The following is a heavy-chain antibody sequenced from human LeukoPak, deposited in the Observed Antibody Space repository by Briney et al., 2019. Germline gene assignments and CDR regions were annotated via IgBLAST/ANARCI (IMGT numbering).Heavy chain of an antibody. V-gene: IGHV1-24*01. D-gene: IGHD3-22*01. J-gene: IGHJ3*02. CDR3: ATRLYYYDSSGYAFDI. CDR1: GYTLTELS. Sequence: ASVKVSCKVSGYTLTELSMHWVRQAPGKGLEWMGGFDPEDGETIYAEKFQGRVTMTEDTSTDTAYMELSSLRSEDTAVYYCATRLYYYDSSGYAFDIWGQGTMDTVSS. CDR2: FDPEDGET.